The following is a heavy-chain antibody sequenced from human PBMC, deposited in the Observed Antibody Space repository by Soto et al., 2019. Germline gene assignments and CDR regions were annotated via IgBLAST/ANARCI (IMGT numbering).Heavy chain of an antibody. D-gene: IGHD2-2*02. CDR2: IIPILGIA. Sequence: QVQLVQSGAEVKKPGSSVKVSCKASGGTFSSYTISWVRQAPGQGLEWMGRIIPILGIANYAQKFQGRVTITADKSTSTADSDLSSLRSPDPAVYYCATEYCSSTSCYRDYWGQGTLLTVSS. V-gene: IGHV1-69*02. CDR1: GGTFSSYT. CDR3: ATEYCSSTSCYRDY. J-gene: IGHJ4*02.